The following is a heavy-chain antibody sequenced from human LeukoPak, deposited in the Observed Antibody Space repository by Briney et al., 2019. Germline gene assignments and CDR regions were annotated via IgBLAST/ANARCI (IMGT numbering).Heavy chain of an antibody. D-gene: IGHD6-13*01. V-gene: IGHV3-48*03. J-gene: IGHJ4*02. CDR3: ARGRGYSSSWYRELHMALDY. CDR1: GFTFSSYE. CDR2: ISGSGSTI. Sequence: PGGSLRLSCAASGFTFSSYEMNWVRQAPGKGLEWVSYISGSGSTIYYADSVKGRFTISRDNAKNTLYLQMNSLRAEDTAVYYCARGRGYSSSWYRELHMALDYWGQGTLVTVSS.